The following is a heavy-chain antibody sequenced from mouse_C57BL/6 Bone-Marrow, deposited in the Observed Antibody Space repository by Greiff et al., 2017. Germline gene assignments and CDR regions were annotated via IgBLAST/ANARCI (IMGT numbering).Heavy chain of an antibody. CDR1: GYTFTEYT. V-gene: IGHV1-62-2*01. CDR3: ARHGSPTVVASDWYFEV. CDR2: FYPGSGSI. D-gene: IGHD1-1*01. Sequence: VQLVESGAELVKPGASVKLSCTASGYTFTEYTIHWVKQRSGQGLEWIGWFYPGSGSIKYNEKFKDKATLTADKSSSTVYMELSRLTSEASAVYFCARHGSPTVVASDWYFEVWGTGTTVTVSS. J-gene: IGHJ1*03.